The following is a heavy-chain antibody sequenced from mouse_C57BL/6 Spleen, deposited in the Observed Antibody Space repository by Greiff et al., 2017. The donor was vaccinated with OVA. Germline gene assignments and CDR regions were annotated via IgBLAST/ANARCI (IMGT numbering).Heavy chain of an antibody. CDR1: GYTFTSYW. Sequence: VQLQQSGTVLARPGASVKMSCKTSGYTFTSYWMHWVKQRPGQGLEWIGAIYPGNSDTSYNQKFKGKAKRTAVTSASTAYMELSSLTNEDSAVYYCTGGGYYDYDWFAYWGQGTLVTVSA. CDR3: TGGGYYDYDWFAY. CDR2: IYPGNSDT. J-gene: IGHJ3*01. D-gene: IGHD2-4*01. V-gene: IGHV1-5*01.